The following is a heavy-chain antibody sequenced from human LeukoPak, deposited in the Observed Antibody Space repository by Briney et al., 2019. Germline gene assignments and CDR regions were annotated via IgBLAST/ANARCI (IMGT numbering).Heavy chain of an antibody. CDR3: AKGGGENWYFDL. CDR1: GFTFSSYA. D-gene: IGHD5-12*01. V-gene: IGHV3-23*01. Sequence: GGSLRLSCAASGFTFSSYAMSWVRQAPGQGLEWVSAISGSGGSTYYADSVKGRFTISRDNSKNTLYLQMNSLRAEDTAVYYCAKGGGENWYFDLWGRGTLVTVSS. J-gene: IGHJ2*01. CDR2: ISGSGGST.